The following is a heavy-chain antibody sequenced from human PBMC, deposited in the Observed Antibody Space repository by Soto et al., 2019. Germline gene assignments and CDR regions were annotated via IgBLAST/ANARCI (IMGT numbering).Heavy chain of an antibody. CDR2: IYHSGST. D-gene: IGHD6-6*01. Sequence: PSETLSLTCAVSGGSISSGGYSWSWIRQPPGKGLEWIGYIYHSGSTYYNPSLKSRVTISVDRSKNQFSLKLSSVTAADTAVYYCAREYSSSARFDPWGQGTLVTVSS. CDR3: AREYSSSARFDP. V-gene: IGHV4-30-2*01. J-gene: IGHJ5*02. CDR1: GGSISSGGYS.